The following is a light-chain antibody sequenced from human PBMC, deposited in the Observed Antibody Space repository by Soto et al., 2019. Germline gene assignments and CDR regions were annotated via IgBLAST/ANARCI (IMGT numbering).Light chain of an antibody. CDR3: QQSYNIPRAT. V-gene: IGKV1-39*01. J-gene: IGKJ1*01. CDR1: QSISIY. CDR2: AAS. Sequence: DIHMTQSPSSLSASVGDRVTITCRASQSISIYLNWYQQKPGKAPKVLIYAASSLQSGVPPRFSGSGSGTDFTLTISSLQPEDFATYFCQQSYNIPRATFGQGTKVDIK.